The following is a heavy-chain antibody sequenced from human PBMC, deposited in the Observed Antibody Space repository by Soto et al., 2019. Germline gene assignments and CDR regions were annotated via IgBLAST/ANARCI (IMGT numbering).Heavy chain of an antibody. V-gene: IGHV1-2*04. CDR2: INPNSGGT. Sequence: ASVKGSCKASGYTFTGYYMHWVRQATGQGLEWMGWINPNSGGTNYAQKFQGWVTMTRDTSISTAYMELSRLRSDDTAVYYCASGSIAAAGTLPGQYYYYGMDVWGQGTTVTVSS. CDR3: ASGSIAAAGTLPGQYYYYGMDV. J-gene: IGHJ6*02. CDR1: GYTFTGYY. D-gene: IGHD6-13*01.